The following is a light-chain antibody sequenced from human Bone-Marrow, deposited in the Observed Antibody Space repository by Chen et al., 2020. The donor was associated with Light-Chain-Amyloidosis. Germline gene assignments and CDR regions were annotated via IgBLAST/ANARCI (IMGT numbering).Light chain of an antibody. V-gene: IGLV8-61*01. Sequence: QTVVTQEPSFSVSPGVTVTLTCGLNSASVSTYYSPSWYQQTPGQAPRTLIYSTNTRSSGVPDRFSGSILENKAALTITGAQADDECDYYCALYVGRGIRLFGGGTRLTVL. CDR1: SASVSTYYS. CDR2: STN. J-gene: IGLJ3*02. CDR3: ALYVGRGIRL.